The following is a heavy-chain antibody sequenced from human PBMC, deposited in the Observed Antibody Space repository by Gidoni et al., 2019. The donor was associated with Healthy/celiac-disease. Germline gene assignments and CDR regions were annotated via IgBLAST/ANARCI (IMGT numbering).Heavy chain of an antibody. J-gene: IGHJ4*02. V-gene: IGHV3-7*03. CDR3: ARNYGDYDYFDY. Sequence: EVQLVESGGGLVQPGGSLRLSCAASGFPFSSYWMSWVRQAPGKGLEWVANIKQDGSEKYYVDSVKGRFTISRDNAKNSLYLQMNSLRAEDTAVYYCARNYGDYDYFDYWGQGTLVTVSS. D-gene: IGHD4-17*01. CDR1: GFPFSSYW. CDR2: IKQDGSEK.